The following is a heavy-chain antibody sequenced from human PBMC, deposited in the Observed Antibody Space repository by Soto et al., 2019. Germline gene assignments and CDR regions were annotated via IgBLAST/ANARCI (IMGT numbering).Heavy chain of an antibody. CDR3: ARDSTVTTLRVHYYGMDV. CDR2: IIPIFGTA. CDR1: GGTFSSYA. D-gene: IGHD4-17*01. Sequence: QVQLVQSGAEVKKPGSSVKVSCKASGGTFSSYAISWVRQAPGQGLEWMGGIIPIFGTANYAQKFQGRVTITADEPTSTAYMELSSLRSEDTAVYYCARDSTVTTLRVHYYGMDVWGQGTTVTVSS. V-gene: IGHV1-69*01. J-gene: IGHJ6*02.